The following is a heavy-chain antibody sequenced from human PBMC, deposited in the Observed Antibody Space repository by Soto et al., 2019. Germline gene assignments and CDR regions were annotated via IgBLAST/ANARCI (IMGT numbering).Heavy chain of an antibody. CDR1: GFTFNTYG. CDR2: ISFDGSEK. V-gene: IGHV3-30*18. CDR3: AKSPNFYCGSYICYKYYFHH. D-gene: IGHD2-21*01. Sequence: GGAVRLSCAASGFTFNTYGMHWVRQAPGKGLEWVAVISFDGSEKFYVDSVKGRFTISRDNSKNTLYLQLNSLRPEDTATYYCAKSPNFYCGSYICYKYYFHHWGPGTLVPLTS. J-gene: IGHJ4*02.